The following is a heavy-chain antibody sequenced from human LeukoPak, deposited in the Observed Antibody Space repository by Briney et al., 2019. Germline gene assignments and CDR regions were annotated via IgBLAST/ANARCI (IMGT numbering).Heavy chain of an antibody. J-gene: IGHJ6*02. CDR3: AREGVDQSDYYYGMGV. V-gene: IGHV3-11*06. CDR1: GFTFSDYY. Sequence: GGSLRLSCAASGFTFSDYYMSWIRQAPGKGLEWVSYISSSSSYTNYADSVKGRFTISRDNAKNSLYLQMNSLRAEDTAVYYCAREGVDQSDYYYGMGVWGQGTTVTVSS. CDR2: ISSSSSYT. D-gene: IGHD2-2*01.